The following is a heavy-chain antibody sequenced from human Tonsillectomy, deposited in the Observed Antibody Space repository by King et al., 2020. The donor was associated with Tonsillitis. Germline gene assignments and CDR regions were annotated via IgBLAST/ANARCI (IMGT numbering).Heavy chain of an antibody. J-gene: IGHJ3*02. V-gene: IGHV5-51*01. CDR1: GYSFTSHW. CDR3: ATQPDAFDI. Sequence: QLVQAGTEVKKPGESLKISCKGSGYSFTSHWIGWGRQMPGKGLELMGIIYPGDSDTRYSPSFQGQVTIPAYKSSTPAYLQWSSLKASDTAMYYCATQPDAFDIWGQGTMVTVSS. D-gene: IGHD6-13*01. CDR2: IYPGDSDT.